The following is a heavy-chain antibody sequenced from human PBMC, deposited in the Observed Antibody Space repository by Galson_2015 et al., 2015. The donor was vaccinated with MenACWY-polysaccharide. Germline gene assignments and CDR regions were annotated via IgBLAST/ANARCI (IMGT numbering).Heavy chain of an antibody. D-gene: IGHD6-6*01. CDR3: ATTGPEYSSPGDWFDP. J-gene: IGHJ5*02. CDR1: GFTFSSYS. Sequence: SLRLSCAASGFTFSSYSMNWVRQAPGKGLEWVSSISSSSSYIYYADSVKGRFTISRDNAKNSLYLRMNSLRAEDTAVYYCATTGPEYSSPGDWFDPWGRGTLVTVSS. CDR2: ISSSSSYI. V-gene: IGHV3-21*01.